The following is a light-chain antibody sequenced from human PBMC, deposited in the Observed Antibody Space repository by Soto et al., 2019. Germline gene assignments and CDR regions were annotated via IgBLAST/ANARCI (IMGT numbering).Light chain of an antibody. J-gene: IGLJ2*01. CDR2: RDS. CDR3: QVWDSSTVV. CDR1: NIGSKN. V-gene: IGLV3-9*01. Sequence: SSELTQPLSVSVALGQTARITCGGNNIGSKNVHWYQQKPGQAHVLVIYRDSSRPSGIPERFSGSNSGNTATLTITRAQDGDEADYYCQVWDSSTVVFGGGTKLTVL.